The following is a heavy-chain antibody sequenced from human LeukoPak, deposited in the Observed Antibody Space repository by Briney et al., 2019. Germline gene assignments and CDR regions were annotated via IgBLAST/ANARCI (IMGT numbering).Heavy chain of an antibody. CDR3: AKAKSGDYDPFDY. CDR2: ISYDGSNK. V-gene: IGHV3-30*18. D-gene: IGHD4-17*01. J-gene: IGHJ4*02. CDR1: EFTFSSYW. Sequence: SGGSLRLSCAASEFTFSSYWMSWVRQAPGKGLEWVAVISYDGSNKYYADSVKGRFTISRDNSKNTLYLQMNSLRAEDTAVYYCAKAKSGDYDPFDYWGQGTLVTVSS.